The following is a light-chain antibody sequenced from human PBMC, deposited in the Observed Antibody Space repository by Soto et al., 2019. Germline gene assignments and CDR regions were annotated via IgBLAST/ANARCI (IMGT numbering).Light chain of an antibody. CDR2: GAS. CDR1: QSVSSTY. J-gene: IGKJ1*01. V-gene: IGKV3-15*01. CDR3: QHYNDWPRT. Sequence: EIVLTQSPGTLSSSPGERATLSCRASQSVSSTYLAWYQQKPGQAPRLLIYGASTRATGSPDRFSASGSATEFTLTISSLLPEDFAVYYCQHYNDWPRTFGQGTKVDIK.